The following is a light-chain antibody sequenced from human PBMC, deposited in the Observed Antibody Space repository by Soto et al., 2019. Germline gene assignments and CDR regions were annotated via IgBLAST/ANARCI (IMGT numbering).Light chain of an antibody. J-gene: IGKJ1*01. Sequence: EIVLTQSPGTLSLSPGERATLSCRASQSVSSSNLAWYQQKPGQAPTLLIYGASSRATGIPDRFSGSGSGTDFTLTISRLESEDFAVYYCQPYGSTPRTFGQGTKVEIK. CDR3: QPYGSTPRT. V-gene: IGKV3-20*01. CDR2: GAS. CDR1: QSVSSSN.